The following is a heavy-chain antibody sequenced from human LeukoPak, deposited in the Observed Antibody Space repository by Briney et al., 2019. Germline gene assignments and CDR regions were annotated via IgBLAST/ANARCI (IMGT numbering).Heavy chain of an antibody. CDR3: AREAAHCSNGVCPLDY. V-gene: IGHV3-13*01. CDR1: GFTFSSYD. CDR2: IGTAGDT. D-gene: IGHD2-8*01. J-gene: IGHJ4*02. Sequence: PGGSLRLSCAASGFTFSSYDFHSVRPATGKGLQWGSAIGTAGDTYYLDSVKGRFTISRENTKNSVYLQMNSLRAGDTAVYYCAREAAHCSNGVCPLDYWGQGTLVTVSS.